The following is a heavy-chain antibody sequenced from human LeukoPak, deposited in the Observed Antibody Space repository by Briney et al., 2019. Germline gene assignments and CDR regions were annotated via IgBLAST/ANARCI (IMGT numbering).Heavy chain of an antibody. CDR1: GFTFSSYG. Sequence: PGGTLRLSCAASGFTFSSYGMSWVRQAPGKGLEWVSSISSSSSYIYYADSVRGRFTISRDNAKNSLYLQMNSLRAEDTAVYYCARGGSSPFDPWGQGTLVTVSS. J-gene: IGHJ5*02. CDR3: ARGGSSPFDP. CDR2: ISSSSSYI. D-gene: IGHD6-6*01. V-gene: IGHV3-21*01.